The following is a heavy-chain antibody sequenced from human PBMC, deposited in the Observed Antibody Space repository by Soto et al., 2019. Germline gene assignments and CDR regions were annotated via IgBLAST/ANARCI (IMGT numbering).Heavy chain of an antibody. D-gene: IGHD2-15*01. Sequence: QVQLQQWGAGLLKPSETLSLTCAVYGGSFSGYYWNWIRQPPGKGLELIGEINHSGITNYNPSLKSRVTISLDTSKSQFSLKLSSVTAADTAVYYCAVDGARIGYWGPGTLVTVSS. CDR2: INHSGIT. CDR3: AVDGARIGY. J-gene: IGHJ4*02. CDR1: GGSFSGYY. V-gene: IGHV4-34*01.